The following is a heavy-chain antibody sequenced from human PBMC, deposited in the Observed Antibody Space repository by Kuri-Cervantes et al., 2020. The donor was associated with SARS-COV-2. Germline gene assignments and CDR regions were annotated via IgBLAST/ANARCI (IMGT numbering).Heavy chain of an antibody. CDR3: AKDPTATTEYYYAMDV. Sequence: GGSLRLSCAASGFSFSNYAMSRVRQAPGKGLEWVSVISGSGTGAYYADSVKGRFTISRDNSKNTLYLLMNSLRAEDTAVYFCAKDPTATTEYYYAMDVWGQGTTVTVSS. CDR1: GFSFSNYA. J-gene: IGHJ6*02. D-gene: IGHD1-7*01. V-gene: IGHV3-23*01. CDR2: ISGSGTGA.